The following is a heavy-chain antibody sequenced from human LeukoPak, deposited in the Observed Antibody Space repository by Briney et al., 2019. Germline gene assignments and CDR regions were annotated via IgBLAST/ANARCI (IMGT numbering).Heavy chain of an antibody. V-gene: IGHV3-21*01. CDR1: GFTFSSYS. J-gene: IGHJ4*02. Sequence: PGGSLRLSCAASGFTFSSYSMNWVRQAPGKGLEWVSSISSSSSYIYYADSVKGRFTISRDNAKNSLYLQMNSLRAEDTAVYYRARGLNSGSSPFDYWGQGTLVTVSS. D-gene: IGHD1-26*01. CDR2: ISSSSSYI. CDR3: ARGLNSGSSPFDY.